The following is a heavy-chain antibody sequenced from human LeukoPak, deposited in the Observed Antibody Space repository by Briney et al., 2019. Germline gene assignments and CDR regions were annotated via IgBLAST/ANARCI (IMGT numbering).Heavy chain of an antibody. D-gene: IGHD3-3*01. CDR1: GGSFSGYY. Sequence: KTSETLPLTCAVYGGSFSGYYWSWIRQPPGKGLEWIGEINHSGSTNYNPSLKSRVTISVDTSKNQFSLKLSSVTAADTAVYYCARARSNYDFWSGYRATTLGYFDYWGQGTLVTVSS. V-gene: IGHV4-34*01. J-gene: IGHJ4*02. CDR2: INHSGST. CDR3: ARARSNYDFWSGYRATTLGYFDY.